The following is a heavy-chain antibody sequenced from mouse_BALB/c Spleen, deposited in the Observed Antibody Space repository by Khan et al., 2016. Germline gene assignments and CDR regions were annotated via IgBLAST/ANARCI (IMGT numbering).Heavy chain of an antibody. CDR2: ISSGSTNI. CDR1: GFTFSGFG. CDR3: VRMGGSYAMDY. V-gene: IGHV5-17*02. J-gene: IGHJ4*01. Sequence: EVQLVESGGDLVQPGGSRKLSCAASGFTFSGFGMHWVRQAPEKGLEWVAYISSGSTNIYYADTVKGRFTISRDNPKNTLFLQMTSLRSEDTAMYYCVRMGGSYAMDYWGQGTSVTVSS.